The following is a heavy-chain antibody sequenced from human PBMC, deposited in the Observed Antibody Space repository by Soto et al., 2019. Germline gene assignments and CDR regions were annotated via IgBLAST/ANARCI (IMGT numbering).Heavy chain of an antibody. CDR1: GYTFTSYD. V-gene: IGHV1-8*01. J-gene: IGHJ5*02. Sequence: GASVKVSCKASGYTFTSYDINWVRQATGQGLEWMGWMNPNSGNTGYAQKFQGRVTMTRNTSISTAYMELSSLRSVDTATYYCAHRPLISAPGNWFDPWGQGTLVTVSS. D-gene: IGHD6-13*01. CDR2: MNPNSGNT. CDR3: AHRPLISAPGNWFDP.